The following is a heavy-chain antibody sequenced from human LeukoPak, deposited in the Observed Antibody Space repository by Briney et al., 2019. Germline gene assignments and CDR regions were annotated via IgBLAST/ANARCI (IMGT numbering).Heavy chain of an antibody. CDR1: GYTFTGYH. D-gene: IGHD5-24*01. Sequence: ASVKVSCKASGYTFTGYHMHWVRQAPGQGLEWMGWINPNRGGTNYAQKFQGRVTMTRDTSISTAYMELRSLRSDDTAVYYCARVHGDGYYYFGYWGQGTLVTVSS. CDR3: ARVHGDGYYYFGY. J-gene: IGHJ4*02. V-gene: IGHV1-2*02. CDR2: INPNRGGT.